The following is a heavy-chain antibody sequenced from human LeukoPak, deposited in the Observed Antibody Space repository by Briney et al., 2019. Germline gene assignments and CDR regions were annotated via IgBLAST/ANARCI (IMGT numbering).Heavy chain of an antibody. Sequence: ASVMVSCKVSGYTLTELSMHWVRQAPGKGLEWMGGFDPEDGETIYAQKFQGRVTMTEDTSTDTAYMELSSLRSEDTAVYYCATDHHYYDSSGYFDYWGQGTLVTVSS. CDR1: GYTLTELS. J-gene: IGHJ4*02. D-gene: IGHD3-22*01. CDR2: FDPEDGET. V-gene: IGHV1-24*01. CDR3: ATDHHYYDSSGYFDY.